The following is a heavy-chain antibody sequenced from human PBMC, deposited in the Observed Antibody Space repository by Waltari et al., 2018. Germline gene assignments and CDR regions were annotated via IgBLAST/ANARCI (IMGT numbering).Heavy chain of an antibody. D-gene: IGHD5-18*01. J-gene: IGHJ4*02. CDR1: GFTFGDYA. CDR2: IRSKAYGGTT. V-gene: IGHV3-49*04. Sequence: EVQLVESGGGLVQPGRSLRLSCTASGFTFGDYAMSWVRQAPGKGLEWVGFIRSKAYGGTTEYAASVKGRFTISRDDSKSIAYLQINSLKTEDTAVYYCTRVYSYGYVFDYWGQGTLVTVSS. CDR3: TRVYSYGYVFDY.